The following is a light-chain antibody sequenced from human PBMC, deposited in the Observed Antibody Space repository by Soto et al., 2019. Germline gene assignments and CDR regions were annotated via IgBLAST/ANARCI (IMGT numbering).Light chain of an antibody. Sequence: IVLTQTPATLSLYAGEGATLSCRASQSVSNRLAWYQQKPVQAPRLLIYGASTSATDMPGRFSGSGSGTDFTLTISCLQPEDFATYFCQRGYRTPLTFGGGTKVDIK. CDR3: QRGYRTPLT. CDR2: GAS. V-gene: IGKV3-11*01. J-gene: IGKJ4*01. CDR1: QSVSNR.